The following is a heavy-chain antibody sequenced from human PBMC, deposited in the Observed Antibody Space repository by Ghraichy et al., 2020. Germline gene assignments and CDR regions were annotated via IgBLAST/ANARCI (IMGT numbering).Heavy chain of an antibody. J-gene: IGHJ4*02. CDR2: IFYSGGT. Sequence: SETLSLTCTVSGGSITGYYWSWIRQPPGKGLEWIGYIFYSGGTNYNPSLKSLVTISVDTSKNQFSLKMTSMTAADTAMYYCARGERLGLDYWGQGPLVTVSS. CDR1: GGSITGYY. D-gene: IGHD3-3*01. CDR3: ARGERLGLDY. V-gene: IGHV4-59*01.